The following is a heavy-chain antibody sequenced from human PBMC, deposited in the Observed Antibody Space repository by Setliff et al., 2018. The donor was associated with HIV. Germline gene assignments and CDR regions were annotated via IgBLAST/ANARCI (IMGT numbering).Heavy chain of an antibody. V-gene: IGHV3-7*01. CDR2: INQDGTAT. Sequence: GGSLRLSCAASGFTFSSRWMTWVRQAPGKGLEWVANINQDGTATFYVDSVQGRFTISRDNAQNSLYLQLNSLRAEDTGVYHCARHPYGVFDYWGQGTLVTVSS. CDR1: GFTFSSRW. D-gene: IGHD3-3*01. J-gene: IGHJ4*02. CDR3: ARHPYGVFDY.